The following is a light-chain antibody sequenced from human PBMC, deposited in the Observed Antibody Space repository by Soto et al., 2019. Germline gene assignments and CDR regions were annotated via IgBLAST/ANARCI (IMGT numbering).Light chain of an antibody. Sequence: EIVLTQSPGTLSLSPGERATLSCRASQSVSSYYLDWYQQKPGQAPRLLIYAASSRATGIPYSFSGGGSGTDFTLTISRLEPEDVAVYYCQQCGSSPWTCGQGTKVEIK. CDR3: QQCGSSPWT. V-gene: IGKV3-20*01. J-gene: IGKJ1*01. CDR2: AAS. CDR1: QSVSSYY.